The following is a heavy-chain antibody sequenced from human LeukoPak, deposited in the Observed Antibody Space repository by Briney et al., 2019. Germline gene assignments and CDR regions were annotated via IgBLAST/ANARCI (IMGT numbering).Heavy chain of an antibody. V-gene: IGHV3-74*01. D-gene: IGHD4/OR15-4a*01. J-gene: IGHJ5*02. CDR1: GFTFSRYW. Sequence: GGSLRLSCAASGFTFSRYWMHWVRQAPGKGLVWVSRINSDGSSTSYADSVKGRFTISRDNAKNTLYLQMNSLRAEDTAVYYCARDQGAGHLIPWGQGTLVTVSS. CDR3: ARDQGAGHLIP. CDR2: INSDGSST.